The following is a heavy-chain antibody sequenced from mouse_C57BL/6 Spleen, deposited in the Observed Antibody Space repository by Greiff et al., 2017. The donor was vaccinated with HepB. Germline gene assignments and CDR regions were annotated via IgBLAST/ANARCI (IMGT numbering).Heavy chain of an antibody. Sequence: EVKLQESGGGLVKPGGSLKLSCAASGFTFSSYAMSWVRQTPEKRLEWVATISDGGSYTYYPDNVKGRFTISRDNAKNNLYLQMSHLKSEDTAMYYCARDRGYSNYAWFAYWGQGTLVTVSA. CDR1: GFTFSSYA. V-gene: IGHV5-4*01. CDR3: ARDRGYSNYAWFAY. D-gene: IGHD2-5*01. J-gene: IGHJ3*01. CDR2: ISDGGSYT.